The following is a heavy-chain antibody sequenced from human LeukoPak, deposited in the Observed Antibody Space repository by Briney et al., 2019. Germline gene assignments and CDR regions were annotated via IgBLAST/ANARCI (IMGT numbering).Heavy chain of an antibody. J-gene: IGHJ4*02. CDR2: IVGNGGHT. D-gene: IGHD3-10*01. CDR1: GFTFSSNA. Sequence: GGSLRLSCAASGFTFSSNAMSWVRQAPGKGLEWVSVIVGNGGHTYYADSVNGRFTISRDNSKNTLSLQMNSLRAEDTAVYYCAKDAVAPGSSGDYFDYWGQGTLVTVSS. V-gene: IGHV3-23*01. CDR3: AKDAVAPGSSGDYFDY.